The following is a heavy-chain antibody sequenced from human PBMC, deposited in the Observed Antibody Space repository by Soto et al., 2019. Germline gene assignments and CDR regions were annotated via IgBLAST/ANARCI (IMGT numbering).Heavy chain of an antibody. CDR1: GFTLSSYV. CDR3: SKGWGDY. V-gene: IGHV3-23*01. CDR2: ISAGSGST. Sequence: EVRLLESGGGLEEPGGSLRLSCVASGFTLSSYVTSWVRQAPGKGLEWVSGISAGSGSTHYADSVKGRFTISRDDSKNTLYLQMNILRVEDTALYYCSKGWGDYWGQGTVVTVSS. D-gene: IGHD1-26*01. J-gene: IGHJ4*02.